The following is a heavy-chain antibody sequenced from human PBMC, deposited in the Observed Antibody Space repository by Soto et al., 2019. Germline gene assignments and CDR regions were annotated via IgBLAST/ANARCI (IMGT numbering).Heavy chain of an antibody. CDR1: GESLNGYY. J-gene: IGHJ1*01. V-gene: IGHV4-34*02. Sequence: QVQLQQWGAGLLKPSETLSLTCAVYGESLNGYYWSWIRQAPGKGLEWIGEVTHSGTTNYNPSLKSRISISAATSRNQFSLKVGSVSAADTAIYYCARGDWATRFRHWGRGTPVTVSS. CDR2: VTHSGTT. D-gene: IGHD5-12*01. CDR3: ARGDWATRFRH.